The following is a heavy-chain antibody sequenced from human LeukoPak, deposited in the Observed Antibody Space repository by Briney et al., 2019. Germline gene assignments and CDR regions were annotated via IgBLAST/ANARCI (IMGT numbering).Heavy chain of an antibody. CDR3: ARRTLGPDTAMDPYWYFDL. J-gene: IGHJ2*01. V-gene: IGHV4-39*01. Sequence: SETLSLTCTVSGGSISSSSYYWGWIRQPPGKGLEWIGSIYYSGSTYYNPSLKSRVTISVDTSKNQFSLKLSPVTAADTAVYYCARRTLGPDTAMDPYWYFDLWGRGTLVTVSS. CDR1: GGSISSSSYY. D-gene: IGHD5-18*01. CDR2: IYYSGST.